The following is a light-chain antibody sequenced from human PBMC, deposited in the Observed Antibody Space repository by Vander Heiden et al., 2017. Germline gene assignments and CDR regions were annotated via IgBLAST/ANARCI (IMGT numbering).Light chain of an antibody. CDR1: QSISSY. V-gene: IGKV1-39*01. Sequence: DIQMTQSPSSLSASVGDRVTITCRASQSISSYLNWYQQKPGKAPKLLIYAASSLQSGVPSRFSGSGSGTDFTLTISSLQPEDFATYDCQQSYSTARTFGQGTKVEIK. CDR2: AAS. CDR3: QQSYSTART. J-gene: IGKJ1*01.